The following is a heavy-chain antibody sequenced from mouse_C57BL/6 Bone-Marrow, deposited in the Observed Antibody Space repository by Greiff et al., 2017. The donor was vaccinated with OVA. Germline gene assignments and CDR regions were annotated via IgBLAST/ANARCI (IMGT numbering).Heavy chain of an antibody. CDR3: ARSNYYVSSLWFAY. CDR2: IHPNSGST. CDR1: GYTFTSYW. V-gene: IGHV1-64*01. Sequence: QVQLQQPGAELVKPGASVKLSCKASGYTFTSYWMHWVKQRPGQGLEWIGMIHPNSGSTNYNEKLKSKATLTVDKSSSTAYMQLSSLTSEDSAVYYCARSNYYVSSLWFAYWGQGTLVTVSA. D-gene: IGHD1-1*01. J-gene: IGHJ3*01.